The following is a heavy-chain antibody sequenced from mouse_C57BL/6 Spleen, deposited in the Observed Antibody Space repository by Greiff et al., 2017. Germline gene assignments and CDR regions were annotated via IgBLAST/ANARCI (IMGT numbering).Heavy chain of an antibody. J-gene: IGHJ2*01. Sequence: VRLVDSGPGLVAPSQSLSITCTVSGFPLASYAISWVRQPPGTGLEWLGVLWTGGGTNYNSALKSRLSISKDNSKSQVFLKMNSLQTDDTARYYCASQGIYGYGGGYDLDYWGQGTTLTVSS. D-gene: IGHD2-2*01. CDR2: LWTGGGT. CDR1: GFPLASYA. V-gene: IGHV2-9-1*01. CDR3: ASQGIYGYGGGYDLDY.